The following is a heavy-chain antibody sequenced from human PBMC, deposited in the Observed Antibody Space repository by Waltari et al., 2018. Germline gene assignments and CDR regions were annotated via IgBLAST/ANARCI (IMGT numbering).Heavy chain of an antibody. CDR2: ITSYGSCT. CDR3: AKHQLLQAYYYSMDV. Sequence: EVQLVESGGELVQPGGSLRLSCAASGFHFRNYGMNWVRQAPGQGLEWVSSITSYGSCTDYADSGKGRFTTSRDNSNNTVFLQMNSLRVEDTALYYCAKHQLLQAYYYSMDVWGKGTTVTVSS. V-gene: IGHV3-23*04. CDR1: GFHFRNYG. D-gene: IGHD2-2*01. J-gene: IGHJ6*03.